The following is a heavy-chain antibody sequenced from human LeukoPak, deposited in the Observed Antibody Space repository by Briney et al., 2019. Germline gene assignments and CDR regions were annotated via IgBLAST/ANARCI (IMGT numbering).Heavy chain of an antibody. CDR2: IKEDGSQK. V-gene: IGHV3-7*01. J-gene: IGHJ4*02. Sequence: PGGSLRLSCAASGFTFSTFSRSWMSWVRQAPGKGLEWVANIKEDGSQKYYVDSVKGRFTISRDNARNSLYLQMNSLRAEDTAVYYCARCVAAAGEFDYWGQGTLVTVSS. CDR1: GFTFSTFSRSW. CDR3: ARCVAAAGEFDY. D-gene: IGHD6-13*01.